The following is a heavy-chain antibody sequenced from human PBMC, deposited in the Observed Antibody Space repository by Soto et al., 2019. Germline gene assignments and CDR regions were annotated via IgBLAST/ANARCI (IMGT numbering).Heavy chain of an antibody. CDR2: THYSGNT. J-gene: IGHJ3*02. Sequence: SETLSLTCTVSGGSISSSSYYWGWIRQPPGQGLEWIGSTHYSGNTYYNPSLKSRVIIFVDTSKNQFSMKLSSVTAADTAVYYSAIPLGNALSDTAPTVADICAQGTLVGVLS. CDR3: AIPLGNALSDTAPTVADI. D-gene: IGHD2-15*01. CDR1: GGSISSSSYY. V-gene: IGHV4-39*01.